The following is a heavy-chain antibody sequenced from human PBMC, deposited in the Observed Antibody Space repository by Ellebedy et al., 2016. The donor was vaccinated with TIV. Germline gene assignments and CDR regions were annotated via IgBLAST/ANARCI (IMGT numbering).Heavy chain of an antibody. J-gene: IGHJ3*02. V-gene: IGHV3-7*01. CDR2: INQDGSQK. D-gene: IGHD1-26*01. CDR3: ATDGSYGDYLSPTHAFEI. CDR1: GFSFRSYW. Sequence: GGSLRLSCAASGFSFRSYWMSWVRQAPGKGLEWVANINQDGSQKYYVDSVKGRFTISSDSAKNSLYLQMNSLRVDDAAMYYCATDGSYGDYLSPTHAFEIWGQGTMVTVSS.